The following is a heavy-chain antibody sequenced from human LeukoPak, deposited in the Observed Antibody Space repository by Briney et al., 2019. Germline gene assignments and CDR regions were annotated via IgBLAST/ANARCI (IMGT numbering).Heavy chain of an antibody. V-gene: IGHV1-8*01. CDR3: ARVGRYYDSSGYYYDY. CDR1: GYTFTSYD. D-gene: IGHD3-22*01. Sequence: ASVKVSCEASGYTFTSYDINWVRQATGQGLEWMGWMNPNSGNTGYAQKFQGRVTMTRNTSISTAYMELSSLRSEDTAAYYCARVGRYYDSSGYYYDYWGQGTLVTVSS. J-gene: IGHJ4*02. CDR2: MNPNSGNT.